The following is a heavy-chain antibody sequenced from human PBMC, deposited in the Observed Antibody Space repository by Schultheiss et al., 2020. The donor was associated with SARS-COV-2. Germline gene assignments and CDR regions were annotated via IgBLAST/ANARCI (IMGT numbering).Heavy chain of an antibody. J-gene: IGHJ2*01. Sequence: GGSLRLSCAASGFSFTDAWLTWVRQAPGKGLEWVSRINGDGRSTSYADSVKGRFTISRDNAKNTLYLQMNSLRAEDTAVYYCARDRPDGVVPAAIGGWYFDLWGRGTLVTVSS. CDR2: INGDGRST. V-gene: IGHV3-74*03. CDR3: ARDRPDGVVPAAIGGWYFDL. CDR1: GFSFTDAW. D-gene: IGHD2-2*02.